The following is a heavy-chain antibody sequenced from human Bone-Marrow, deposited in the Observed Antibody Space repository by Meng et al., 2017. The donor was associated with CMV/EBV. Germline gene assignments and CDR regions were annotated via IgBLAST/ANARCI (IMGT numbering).Heavy chain of an antibody. Sequence: GEPQMIPCAASGSTSSSYGMHWVRQAPGKGLEWVSSISDSGSNTYYVDSVKGRFTISRDNSKNTVYLQMNSLRAEDTAKYYCAKGGRSTDWFDPWGQGTLVTVSS. V-gene: IGHV3-23*01. J-gene: IGHJ5*02. CDR2: ISDSGSNT. CDR3: AKGGRSTDWFDP. D-gene: IGHD1-26*01. CDR1: GSTSSSYG.